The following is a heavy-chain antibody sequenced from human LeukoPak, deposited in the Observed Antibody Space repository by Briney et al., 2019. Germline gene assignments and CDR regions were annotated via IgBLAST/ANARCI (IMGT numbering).Heavy chain of an antibody. CDR2: IYSGSST. J-gene: IGHJ4*02. V-gene: IGHV3-53*01. CDR1: GFTVSSNY. D-gene: IGHD6-19*01. CDR3: ARDRSSGWYVYDY. Sequence: PGGSLRLSCVASGFTVSSNYMSLVRQAPGEGLGWVSVIYSGSSTYYAESVKGRFTISRNTSKNTLYLQMNSLRADDTAVYYCARDRSSGWYVYDYWGQGTLVTVSS.